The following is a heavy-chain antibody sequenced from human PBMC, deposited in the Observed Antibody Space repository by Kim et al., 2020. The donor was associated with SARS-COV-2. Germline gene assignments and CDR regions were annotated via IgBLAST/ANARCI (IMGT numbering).Heavy chain of an antibody. V-gene: IGHV4-59*09. J-gene: IGHJ4*02. D-gene: IGHD3-22*01. Sequence: PSLKRRVTISVDTSKNQFSLKLSSVTAADTAVYYCARGNHYDSSGYYPLWGQGTLVTVSS. CDR3: ARGNHYDSSGYYPL.